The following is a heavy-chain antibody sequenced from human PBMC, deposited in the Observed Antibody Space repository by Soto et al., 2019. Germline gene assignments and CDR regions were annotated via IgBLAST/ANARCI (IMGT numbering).Heavy chain of an antibody. CDR2: RSYSGST. D-gene: IGHD2-21*02. CDR1: GGSISSGDYY. Sequence: QVQLQESGPGLVKPSQTLSLTCTVSGGSISSGDYYWSWVRQHPGKGLEWIGYRSYSGSTYYNPSLKIRVTIVVDTSRNQFSLRLSSVSAADTAVYYCAREGGLAYCGGYCLDNWFDPWGQGTLVTVSS. V-gene: IGHV4-31*03. J-gene: IGHJ5*02. CDR3: AREGGLAYCGGYCLDNWFDP.